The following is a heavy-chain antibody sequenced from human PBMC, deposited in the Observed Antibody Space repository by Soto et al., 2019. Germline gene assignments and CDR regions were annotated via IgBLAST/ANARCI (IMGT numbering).Heavy chain of an antibody. CDR1: GFTFSSYA. CDR3: ARDPDSSGYYYFDY. D-gene: IGHD3-22*01. J-gene: IGHJ4*02. Sequence: GGSLRLSCAASGFTFSSYAMHWVRQAPGKGLEYVSAISSHGGSTYYANSVKGRFTISRDNSKNTLYLQMGSLRAEDMAVYYCARDPDSSGYYYFDYWGQGTLVTVSS. V-gene: IGHV3-64*01. CDR2: ISSHGGST.